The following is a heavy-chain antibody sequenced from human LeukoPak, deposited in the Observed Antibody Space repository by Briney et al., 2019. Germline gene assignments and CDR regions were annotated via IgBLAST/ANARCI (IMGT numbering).Heavy chain of an antibody. D-gene: IGHD6-19*01. CDR2: INPNSGGT. CDR3: ARGTGYSSGLGSLNV. CDR1: GYTFTGYY. V-gene: IGHV1-2*02. J-gene: IGHJ6*02. Sequence: ASVKVSCKASGYTFTGYYMHWVRQAHGQGLEWMGWINPNSGGTNYAQKFQGRVTMTRDTSISTAYMELSRLRSDDTAVYYCARGTGYSSGLGSLNVWGQGTTVTVSS.